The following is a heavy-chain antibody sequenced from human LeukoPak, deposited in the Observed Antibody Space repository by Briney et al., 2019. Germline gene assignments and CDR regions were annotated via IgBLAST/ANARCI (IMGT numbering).Heavy chain of an antibody. CDR3: TTGAYYDFWSGYYSENFDY. J-gene: IGHJ4*02. CDR2: IKSKTDGGTT. D-gene: IGHD3-3*01. CDR1: GFTFSNYA. Sequence: GGSLRLSCAASGFTFSNYAMNWVRQAPGKGLEWVGRIKSKTDGGTTDYAAPVKGRFTISRDDSKNTLYLQMNSLKTEDTAVYYCTTGAYYDFWSGYYSENFDYWGQGTLVTVSS. V-gene: IGHV3-15*07.